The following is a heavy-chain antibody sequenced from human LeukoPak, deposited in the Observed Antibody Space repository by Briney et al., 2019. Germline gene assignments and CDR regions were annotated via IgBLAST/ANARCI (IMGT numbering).Heavy chain of an antibody. CDR3: AGRHYYDSSGFLEGYYYYGMDV. Sequence: GGSLRLSCAASGFTFGSYSMNWVRQAPGKGLEWVSYISSSSSTIYYADSVKGRFTISRDNAKNSLYLQMNSLRAEDTAVYYCAGRHYYDSSGFLEGYYYYGMDVWGQGTTVTVSS. J-gene: IGHJ6*02. CDR2: ISSSSSTI. CDR1: GFTFGSYS. D-gene: IGHD3-22*01. V-gene: IGHV3-48*01.